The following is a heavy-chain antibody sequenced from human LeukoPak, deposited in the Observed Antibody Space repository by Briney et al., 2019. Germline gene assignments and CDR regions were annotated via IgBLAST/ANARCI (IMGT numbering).Heavy chain of an antibody. D-gene: IGHD4-23*01. J-gene: IGHJ3*02. Sequence: IGYIYYSGSTNYNPSLKSRVTISVATSKNQFSLKLSSVTAADTAVYYCARHVRSTRWDFDIWGQGTMVTVSS. CDR3: ARHVRSTRWDFDI. V-gene: IGHV4-59*08. CDR2: IYYSGST.